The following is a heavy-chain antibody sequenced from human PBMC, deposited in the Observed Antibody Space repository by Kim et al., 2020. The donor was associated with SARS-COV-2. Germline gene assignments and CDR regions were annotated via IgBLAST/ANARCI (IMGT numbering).Heavy chain of an antibody. J-gene: IGHJ4*02. D-gene: IGHD2-21*02. V-gene: IGHV4-59*01. CDR3: ARAVCGGDCYPYDY. Sequence: PSLKSRVTISVDTSKNQFSLKLSSVTAADTAVYYCARAVCGGDCYPYDYWGQGTLVTVSS.